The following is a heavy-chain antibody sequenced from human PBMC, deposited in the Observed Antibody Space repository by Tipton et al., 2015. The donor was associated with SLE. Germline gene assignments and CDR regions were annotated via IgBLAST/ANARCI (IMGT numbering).Heavy chain of an antibody. CDR1: GYTFTGYN. D-gene: IGHD6-6*01. V-gene: IGHV1-2*06. Sequence: QLVQSGAEVKKPGASVKVSCKASGYTFTGYNIHWVRQAPGQWLEWMGRINPNSGGTNSAQKFQDRVTMTRDTSITTAYMDLSGLRFNDTAVYYCARERRGVSSFLNWFDPWGQGNLVTVSS. CDR2: INPNSGGT. CDR3: ARERRGVSSFLNWFDP. J-gene: IGHJ5*02.